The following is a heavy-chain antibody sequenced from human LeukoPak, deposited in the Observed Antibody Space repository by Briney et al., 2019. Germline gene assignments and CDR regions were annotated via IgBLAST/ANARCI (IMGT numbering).Heavy chain of an antibody. V-gene: IGHV1-2*02. J-gene: IGHJ5*02. D-gene: IGHD3-22*01. Sequence: ASVKVSCKASGYTFTGYYMHWVRQAPGQGLEWMGWINPNSGGTNYAQKFQGRVTMTRNTSISTAYMELSSLRSEDTAVYYCASLPRITMISSPSWNWFDPWGQGTLVTVSS. CDR3: ASLPRITMISSPSWNWFDP. CDR1: GYTFTGYY. CDR2: INPNSGGT.